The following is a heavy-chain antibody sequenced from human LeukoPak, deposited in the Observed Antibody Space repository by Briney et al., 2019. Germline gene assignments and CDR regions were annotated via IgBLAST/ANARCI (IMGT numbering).Heavy chain of an antibody. D-gene: IGHD5-18*01. Sequence: PGGSLRLSCAASGFTFSSYWMHWVRQAPGKGLVWVSRISYDGSTTNYADSVKGRFTISRDNSKNTLYLQMNSLRAEDTAVYYCAREPRGYSYGYGYYGMDVWGQGTTVTVSS. CDR3: AREPRGYSYGYGYYGMDV. V-gene: IGHV3-74*01. CDR2: ISYDGSTT. J-gene: IGHJ6*02. CDR1: GFTFSSYW.